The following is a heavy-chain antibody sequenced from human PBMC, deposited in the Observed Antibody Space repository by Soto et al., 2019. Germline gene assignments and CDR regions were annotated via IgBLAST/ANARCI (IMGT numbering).Heavy chain of an antibody. CDR1: GFTFSDYY. V-gene: IGHV3-11*06. Sequence: GGSMRLSCAASGFTFSDYYINWIRQAPGKGLEWVSYISSSSTYTNYADSVKGRFTISRDNAKNSLFLQMNSLRAEDTAVYYCARVRGLLRSHDALDIWGQGTMVTVSS. CDR2: ISSSSTYT. D-gene: IGHD4-17*01. CDR3: ARVRGLLRSHDALDI. J-gene: IGHJ3*02.